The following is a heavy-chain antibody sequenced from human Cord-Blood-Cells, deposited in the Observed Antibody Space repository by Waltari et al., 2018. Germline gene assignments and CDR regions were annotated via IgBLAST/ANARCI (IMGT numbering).Heavy chain of an antibody. V-gene: IGHV4-39*01. CDR1: GGSISSSSYY. D-gene: IGHD2-2*01. J-gene: IGHJ4*02. CDR2: IYYSGST. Sequence: QLQLQASGPGLVKPSETLSLTCTVSGGSISSSSYYWGWIRPPPGKGLEWIGSIYYSGSTYYNPSLKSRVTISVDTSKNQFSLKLSSVTAADTAVYYCARRERRAVVVPAARSGFDYWGQGTLVTISS. CDR3: ARRERRAVVVPAARSGFDY.